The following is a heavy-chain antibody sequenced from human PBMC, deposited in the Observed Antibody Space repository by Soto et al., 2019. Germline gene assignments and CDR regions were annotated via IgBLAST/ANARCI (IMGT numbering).Heavy chain of an antibody. CDR3: ARYSVFRKGYYYYMDV. J-gene: IGHJ6*03. CDR1: GFTVSSNY. CDR2: IYSGGST. Sequence: GGSLRLSCAASGFTVSSNYMSWVRQAPGKGLEWVSVIYSGGSTYYADSVKGRFTISRDNSKNTLYLQMNSLRAEDTAVYYCARYSVFRKGYYYYMDVWGKGTTVTVSS. V-gene: IGHV3-66*01. D-gene: IGHD6-13*01.